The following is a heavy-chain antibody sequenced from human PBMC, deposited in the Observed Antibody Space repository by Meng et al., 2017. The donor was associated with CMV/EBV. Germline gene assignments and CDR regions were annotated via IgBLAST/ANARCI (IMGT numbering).Heavy chain of an antibody. Sequence: SVNVSCQVSGYTLTELSMHWVRQAPGKGLEWMGGFDPEDGETIYAQKFQGRVTMTEDTSTDTAYMELSSLRSEDTAVYYCATLYYYNISPPGENNDAFDIWGQGTMVTVSS. J-gene: IGHJ3*02. CDR2: FDPEDGET. D-gene: IGHD3-22*01. V-gene: IGHV1-24*01. CDR1: GYTLTELS. CDR3: ATLYYYNISPPGENNDAFDI.